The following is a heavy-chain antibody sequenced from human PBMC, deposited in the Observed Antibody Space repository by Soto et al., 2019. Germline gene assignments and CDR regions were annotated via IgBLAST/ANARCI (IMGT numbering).Heavy chain of an antibody. J-gene: IGHJ6*02. D-gene: IGHD2-15*01. Sequence: QGQLVESGGAVVQPGRSLRLSCEASGLNFSSNGMHWVRQAPGKGLEWVALIFWDGSEEYYTDSVKGRFTISRDNSKSTLFLQMDSLSADDTAVYYCASHSLNRPMDVWGQGTAVTVSS. CDR3: ASHSLNRPMDV. V-gene: IGHV3-33*03. CDR1: GLNFSSNG. CDR2: IFWDGSEE.